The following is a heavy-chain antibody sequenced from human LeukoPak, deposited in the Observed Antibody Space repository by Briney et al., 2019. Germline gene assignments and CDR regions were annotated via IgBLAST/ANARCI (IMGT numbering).Heavy chain of an antibody. CDR1: GFTFSSYW. D-gene: IGHD2-21*01. CDR3: ARLSYWVFEI. J-gene: IGHJ3*02. V-gene: IGHV3-7*01. CDR2: IKQDGSEK. Sequence: PGGSLRLSCAASGFTFSSYWMSWVRQAPGKGLEWVANIKQDGSEKYYVDSLKGRLTISRDNAKNSLYLQMNSLRAEDTSVYFCARLSYWVFEIWGQGTMVTVSS.